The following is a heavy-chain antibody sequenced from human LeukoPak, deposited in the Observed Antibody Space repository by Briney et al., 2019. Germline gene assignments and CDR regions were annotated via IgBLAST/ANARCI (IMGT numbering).Heavy chain of an antibody. CDR1: GRSISSSSYY. CDR2: IYYSGST. D-gene: IGHD5-18*01. J-gene: IGHJ5*02. CDR3: ARHLTPPPGDSYGYLVGSFDP. Sequence: SETLSLTCTVSGRSISSSSYYWGWLRQPPGKGLEWIGSIYYSGSTYYNTSLKSRVTISVDTSKNQFSLKLSSVTAADTAVYYCARHLTPPPGDSYGYLVGSFDPWGQGTLVTVSS. V-gene: IGHV4-39*01.